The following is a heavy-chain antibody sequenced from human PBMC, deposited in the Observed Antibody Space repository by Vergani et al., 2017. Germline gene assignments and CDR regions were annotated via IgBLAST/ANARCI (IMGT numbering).Heavy chain of an antibody. CDR1: GGSFSGYY. V-gene: IGHV4-34*01. CDR3: ARGEVGATTGFDY. D-gene: IGHD1-26*01. J-gene: IGHJ4*02. Sequence: QVQLQQWGAGLLKPSETLSLTCAVYGGSFSGYYWSWIRQPPGKGLEWIGEINHSGSTNYNPSLKSRVTISVDTSKNQFSLKLSSVTAADTAVYYCARGEVGATTGFDYWGQGTLVTVSS. CDR2: INHSGST.